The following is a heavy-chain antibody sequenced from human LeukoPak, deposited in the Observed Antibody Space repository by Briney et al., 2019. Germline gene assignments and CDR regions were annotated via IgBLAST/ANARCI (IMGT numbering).Heavy chain of an antibody. CDR1: GASISSYY. Sequence: SETLSLTCTVSGASISSYYWSWIRQPPGKGMEWIGFIYYSGSTNYNPSLKSRVTISVDTSKNQFSLRLSSVTAADTAVYYCARATTVTTNYYGMDVWGQGTTVTVSS. J-gene: IGHJ6*02. D-gene: IGHD4-17*01. V-gene: IGHV4-59*01. CDR3: ARATTVTTNYYGMDV. CDR2: IYYSGST.